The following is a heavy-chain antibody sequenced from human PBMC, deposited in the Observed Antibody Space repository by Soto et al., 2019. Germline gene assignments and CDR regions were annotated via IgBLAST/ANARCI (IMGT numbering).Heavy chain of an antibody. Sequence: PSETLSLTCAVYGGSFSGYYWSWIRQPPGKGLEWIGEINHSGSTNYNPSLKSRVTISVDTSKNQFSLKLSSVTAADTAVYYCARGRVGRRWLQLVHLPPSYYGMDVWGQGPTLTVSS. J-gene: IGHJ6*02. CDR1: GGSFSGYY. CDR2: INHSGST. D-gene: IGHD5-12*01. V-gene: IGHV4-34*01. CDR3: ARGRVGRRWLQLVHLPPSYYGMDV.